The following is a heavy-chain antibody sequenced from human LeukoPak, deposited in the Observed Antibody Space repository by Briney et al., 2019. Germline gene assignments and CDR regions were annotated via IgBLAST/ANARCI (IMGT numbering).Heavy chain of an antibody. CDR3: ASDNGYGDYSY. CDR1: GYTFTRYY. CDR2: INHSGGRT. D-gene: IGHD4-17*01. V-gene: IGHV1-46*01. J-gene: IGHJ4*02. Sequence: SVKVSCKASGYTFTRYYMHGVRQPPGQGLEWMGIINHSGGRTSYAQKFQGRVTMTRDTSTSKVYMEMSSLRYEDTAVYYCASDNGYGDYSYWGQGTLVTVSS.